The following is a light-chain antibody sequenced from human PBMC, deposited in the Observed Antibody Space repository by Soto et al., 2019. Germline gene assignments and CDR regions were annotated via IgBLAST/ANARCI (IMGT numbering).Light chain of an antibody. CDR1: QGISRY. Sequence: QLTQSPSSLSASLGDRVTITCRASQGISRYLAWYQQKPGKVPKLLISEASTLESGVPSRFSGGGFGTDFTLTISSLQPEDFAIYYCQQIYRYPLPFGGGTKVDIK. J-gene: IGKJ4*01. V-gene: IGKV1-9*01. CDR3: QQIYRYPLP. CDR2: EAS.